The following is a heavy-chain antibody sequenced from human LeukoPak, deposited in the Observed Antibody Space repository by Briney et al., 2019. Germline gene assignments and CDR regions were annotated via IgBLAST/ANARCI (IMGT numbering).Heavy chain of an antibody. CDR3: ARHKASNWFDP. CDR2: IYPGDYDT. Sequence: GESLKISCKGSGYSFTTYWIGWVRQMPGKGLEWMGIIYPGDYDTRYSPSFQGQVTISADKSISTAYLQWSSLEASDTAIYYCARHKASNWFDPWGQGTLVTVSS. J-gene: IGHJ5*02. CDR1: GYSFTTYW. V-gene: IGHV5-51*01.